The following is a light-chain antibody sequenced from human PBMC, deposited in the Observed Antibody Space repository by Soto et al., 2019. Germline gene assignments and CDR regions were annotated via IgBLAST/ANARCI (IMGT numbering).Light chain of an antibody. CDR3: QQYNSYSRT. V-gene: IGKV1-5*01. CDR1: QSISSW. J-gene: IGKJ1*01. Sequence: DSQMTQSPSTLSASVGDRVTITCRASQSISSWLAWYQQKPGKAPKLLIYDASSLESGVPSRFSGSGSGTEFTLTISNLQPDDFATYYCQQYNSYSRTFGQGTKVEIK. CDR2: DAS.